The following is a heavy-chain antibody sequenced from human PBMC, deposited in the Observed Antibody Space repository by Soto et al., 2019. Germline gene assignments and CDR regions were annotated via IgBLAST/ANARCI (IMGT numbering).Heavy chain of an antibody. V-gene: IGHV3-33*01. CDR2: IWYDGSKK. CDR3: ARDLGAFDI. J-gene: IGHJ3*02. Sequence: QVQLVESGGGVVQPGRSLRLSCAASGFTFSSYGMHWVRQALGKGLEWVAVIWYDGSKKYYADSVKGRFTISRDNSKNTLYLPMNSLRAEDTAVYYCARDLGAFDIWGQGTMVTVSS. CDR1: GFTFSSYG.